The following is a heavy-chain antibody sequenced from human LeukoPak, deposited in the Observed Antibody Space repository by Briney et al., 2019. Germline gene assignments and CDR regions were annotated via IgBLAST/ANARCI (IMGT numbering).Heavy chain of an antibody. D-gene: IGHD4-17*01. CDR3: ARERRDDYGDFDY. Sequence: SQTLSLTCTVSGGSISSGDYYWSWIRQPPGKALEWIGYIYYSGSTYYNPSLKSRVTISVDTSKNQFSLKLSSVTAADTAVYYCARERRDDYGDFDYWGQGTLVTVSS. CDR2: IYYSGST. V-gene: IGHV4-30-4*01. J-gene: IGHJ4*02. CDR1: GGSISSGDYY.